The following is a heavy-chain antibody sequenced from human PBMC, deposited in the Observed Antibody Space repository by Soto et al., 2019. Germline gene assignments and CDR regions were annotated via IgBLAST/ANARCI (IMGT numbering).Heavy chain of an antibody. CDR2: TYHRGST. Sequence: ETLSLTCSVSGVSISSYFWSWIRQPPGRGLEWIGYTYHRGSTNYSPSLKSRVAISLDTSENQFSLKVSSVTAADTAVYYCARIGGYHGTLDYWGQGTPVTVS. D-gene: IGHD3-16*02. V-gene: IGHV4-59*01. CDR3: ARIGGYHGTLDY. J-gene: IGHJ4*02. CDR1: GVSISSYF.